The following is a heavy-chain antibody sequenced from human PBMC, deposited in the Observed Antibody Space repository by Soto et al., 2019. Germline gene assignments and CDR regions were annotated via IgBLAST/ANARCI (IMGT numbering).Heavy chain of an antibody. CDR2: INHSGST. Sequence: SETLSLTCAVYGGSFSGYYWSWIRQPPGKGLEWIGEINHSGSTNYNPSLKSRVTISVDTSKNQFSLKLSSVTAADTAVYYCARLIAARSLLDYWGQGTLVTVSA. J-gene: IGHJ4*02. D-gene: IGHD6-6*01. CDR3: ARLIAARSLLDY. CDR1: GGSFSGYY. V-gene: IGHV4-34*01.